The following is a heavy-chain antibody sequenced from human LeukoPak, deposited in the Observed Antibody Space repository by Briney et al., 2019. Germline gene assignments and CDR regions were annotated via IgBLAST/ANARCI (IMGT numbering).Heavy chain of an antibody. Sequence: SQTLSLTCDISGDIVSSNSVAWNWIRQSPSRGLEWLGRTYYRSKWYNEYALSVKSRIIINPDTSKNQFSLQLNPVTPEDTAVYYCARVGGDYKYGMDVWGQGTTVTVSS. J-gene: IGHJ6*02. CDR2: TYYRSKWYN. V-gene: IGHV6-1*01. CDR1: GDIVSSNSVA. D-gene: IGHD3-16*01. CDR3: ARVGGDYKYGMDV.